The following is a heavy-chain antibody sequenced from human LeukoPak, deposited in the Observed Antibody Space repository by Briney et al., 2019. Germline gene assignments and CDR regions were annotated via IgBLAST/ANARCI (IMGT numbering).Heavy chain of an antibody. CDR1: GGSISSSLNY. CDR2: IYYSGST. Sequence: SETLSLTCTVSGGSISSSLNYWGWIRQPPGKGLEWIGSIYYSGSTYYNPSLKSRVTISVDTSKNQFSLSLSSVTAADTAVYCCAALSGYSGYDWFSHFDYWGQGTLVTVSS. V-gene: IGHV4-39*01. J-gene: IGHJ4*02. D-gene: IGHD5-12*01. CDR3: AALSGYSGYDWFSHFDY.